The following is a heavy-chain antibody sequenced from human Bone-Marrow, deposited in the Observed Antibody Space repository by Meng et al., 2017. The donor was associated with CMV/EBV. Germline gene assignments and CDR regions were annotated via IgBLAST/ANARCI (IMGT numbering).Heavy chain of an antibody. CDR2: INHSGST. J-gene: IGHJ4*02. V-gene: IGHV4-34*01. Sequence: SETLSLTCAVYGGSFSGYYWSWIRQPPGKGLEWIGEINHSGSTNYNPSLKSRVTISVDTSKNQFSLKLSSVTAADTAVYYCARGGLRFLERGGTFDYWAQGTLVTVSS. CDR3: ARGGLRFLERGGTFDY. CDR1: GGSFSGYY. D-gene: IGHD3-3*01.